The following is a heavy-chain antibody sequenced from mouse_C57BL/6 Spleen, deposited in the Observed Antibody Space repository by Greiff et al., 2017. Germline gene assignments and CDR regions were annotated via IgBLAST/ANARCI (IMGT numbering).Heavy chain of an antibody. D-gene: IGHD1-1*01. CDR2: IWSGGST. CDR3: ARNYDYGSSYYFDY. V-gene: IGHV2-2*01. J-gene: IGHJ2*01. CDR1: GFSLTSYG. Sequence: VQLQQSGPGLVQPSQSLSISCTVSGFSLTSYGVHWVRQSPGKGLEWLGVIWSGGSTAYNAAFISSLSISKDNSKSQVFFKMNSLQADDTAIYYCARNYDYGSSYYFDYWGQGTTLTVSS.